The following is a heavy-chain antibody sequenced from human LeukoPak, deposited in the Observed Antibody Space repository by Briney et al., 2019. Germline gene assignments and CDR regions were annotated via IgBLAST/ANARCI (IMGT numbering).Heavy chain of an antibody. CDR3: ARRKGEPNIFDY. Sequence: GASVKVSCKASGYTFTSYDINWVRQATGQGLEWMGWMNPNSGNTGYAQKFQGWVTMTRDTSISTAYMELSRLTSDDTAVYYCARRKGEPNIFDYWGQGTLVTVSS. J-gene: IGHJ4*02. CDR1: GYTFTSYD. D-gene: IGHD3-16*01. V-gene: IGHV1-8*01. CDR2: MNPNSGNT.